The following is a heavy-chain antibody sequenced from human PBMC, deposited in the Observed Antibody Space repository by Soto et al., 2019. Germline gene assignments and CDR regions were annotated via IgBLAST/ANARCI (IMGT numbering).Heavy chain of an antibody. Sequence: PSYSPSLSSTASGDTICSSVDDVCWIRQPPGEGLEWVGSIYYSGSTYSNPSLKIRVTISVDTSKNLFSLKLSSVTAADTAVYYCARVGATMFYSYGMDVWGQGTTLTVSS. J-gene: IGHJ6*01. CDR3: ARVGATMFYSYGMDV. V-gene: IGHV4-39*01. CDR1: GDTICSSVDD. D-gene: IGHD1-26*01. CDR2: IYYSGST.